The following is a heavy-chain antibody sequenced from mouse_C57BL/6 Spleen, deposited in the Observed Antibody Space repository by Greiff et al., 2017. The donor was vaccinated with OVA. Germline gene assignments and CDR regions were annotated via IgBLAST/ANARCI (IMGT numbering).Heavy chain of an antibody. CDR2: IRNKANGYTT. Sequence: DVKLVESGGGLVQPGGSLSLSCAASGFTFTDYYMSWVRQPPGKALEWLGFIRNKANGYTTEYSASVKGRFTISRDNSQSILYLQMNALRAEDSATYYCARYYYDYIGYAMDYWGQGTSVTVSS. D-gene: IGHD2-4*01. V-gene: IGHV7-3*01. CDR3: ARYYYDYIGYAMDY. J-gene: IGHJ4*01. CDR1: GFTFTDYY.